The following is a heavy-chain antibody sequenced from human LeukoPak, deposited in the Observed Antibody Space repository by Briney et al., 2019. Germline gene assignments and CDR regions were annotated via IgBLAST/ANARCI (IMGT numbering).Heavy chain of an antibody. V-gene: IGHV1-69*15. CDR2: IIPIFGTA. CDR3: ARTSGWYSYASFDY. CDR1: GGTFSSYA. D-gene: IGHD6-19*01. Sequence: SVKVSCKASGGTFSSYAISWVRQAPGQGPEWMGRIIPIFGTANCAQKFQGRVTITADESTSTAYMELSSLRSEDTAVYYCARTSGWYSYASFDYWGQGTLVTVSS. J-gene: IGHJ4*02.